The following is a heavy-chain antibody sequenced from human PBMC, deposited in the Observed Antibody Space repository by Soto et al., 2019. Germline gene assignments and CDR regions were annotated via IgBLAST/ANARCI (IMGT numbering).Heavy chain of an antibody. V-gene: IGHV4-34*01. CDR3: ARGPRVAAAGTFDY. CDR2: INHSGST. J-gene: IGHJ4*02. Sequence: SETLSLTCAVYGGSFSGYYWSWIRQPPGKGLEWIGEINHSGSTNYNPSLKSRVTISVDTSKNQFFLKLSSVTAADTAVYYCARGPRVAAAGTFDYWGQGTLVTVSS. D-gene: IGHD6-13*01. CDR1: GGSFSGYY.